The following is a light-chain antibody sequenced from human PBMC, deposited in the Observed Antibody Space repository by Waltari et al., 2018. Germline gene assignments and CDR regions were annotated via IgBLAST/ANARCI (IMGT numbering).Light chain of an antibody. CDR1: PRLLYSSNNKDH. Sequence: DIVMTQSPDSLAVSLGERATINCKSSPRLLYSSNNKDHLAWYQQKPGQPPKLLIYWASTRESGVPDRFSGSGSGTDFTLTISSLQAEDVAVYYCQQYHSPPFTFGPGTKVDIK. V-gene: IGKV4-1*01. CDR2: WAS. CDR3: QQYHSPPFT. J-gene: IGKJ3*01.